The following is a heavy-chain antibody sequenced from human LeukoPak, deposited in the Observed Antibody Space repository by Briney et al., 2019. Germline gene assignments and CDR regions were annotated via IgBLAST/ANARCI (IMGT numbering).Heavy chain of an antibody. D-gene: IGHD3-22*01. CDR1: GGSFSGYY. V-gene: IGHV4-34*01. CDR3: ARRLGITMIVVVPKGWYFDY. Sequence: PSEALSLTCAVYGGSFSGYYWSWIRQPPGKGLEWIGEINHRGSTNYNPSLMSRVTISVDTSKNQFSLKLSSVTAADTAVYYCARRLGITMIVVVPKGWYFDYWGQGTLVTVSS. CDR2: INHRGST. J-gene: IGHJ4*02.